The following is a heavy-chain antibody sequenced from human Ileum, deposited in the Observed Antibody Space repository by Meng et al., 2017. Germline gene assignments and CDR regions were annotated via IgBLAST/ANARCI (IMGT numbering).Heavy chain of an antibody. CDR2: IYSGGGT. V-gene: IGHV3-53*04. Sequence: VRLVESGGGLVLPGGSLRLPCAVSGITVSNNYLSWVRQAPGKGLECVSIIYSGGGTHYADSVKGRFTISRHNSKNTLYLQMDSLRPEDTAIYYCARDRGRFTWGQGTMVTVSS. J-gene: IGHJ3*01. D-gene: IGHD3-16*02. CDR1: GITVSNNY. CDR3: ARDRGRFT.